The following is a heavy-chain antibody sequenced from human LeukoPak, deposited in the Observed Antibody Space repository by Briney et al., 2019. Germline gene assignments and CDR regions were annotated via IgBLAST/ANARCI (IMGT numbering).Heavy chain of an antibody. CDR3: ASAPMGIVVVPAANH. D-gene: IGHD2-2*01. Sequence: ALVKVSCKASGYTFTGYYMHWVRQAPGQGLEWMGWINPNSGGTNYAQKFQGRVTMTRDTSISTAYMELSRLRSDDTAVYYCASAPMGIVVVPAANHWGQGTLVTVSS. CDR1: GYTFTGYY. CDR2: INPNSGGT. J-gene: IGHJ5*02. V-gene: IGHV1-2*02.